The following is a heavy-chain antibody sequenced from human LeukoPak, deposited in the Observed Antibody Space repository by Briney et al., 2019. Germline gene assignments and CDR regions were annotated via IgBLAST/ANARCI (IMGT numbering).Heavy chain of an antibody. Sequence: GASVKVSCKASGYIFTSYSIHWVRQAPGQGLEWMGVINPSGGSTRYAQKFQGRVTMTTDTSTSTAYMELRSLRSDDTAVYYCARDGRVYSSSGFWFDPWGQGTLVTVSS. J-gene: IGHJ5*02. CDR1: GYIFTSYS. CDR2: INPSGGST. CDR3: ARDGRVYSSSGFWFDP. D-gene: IGHD6-6*01. V-gene: IGHV1-46*01.